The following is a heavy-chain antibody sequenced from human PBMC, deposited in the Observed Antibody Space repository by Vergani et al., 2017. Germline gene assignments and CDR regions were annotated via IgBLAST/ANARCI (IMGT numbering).Heavy chain of an antibody. CDR1: GFTFSSHW. CDR3: AVNTAFYYYYGMDV. V-gene: IGHV3-74*01. CDR2: INSDGSST. Sequence: EVQLVESGGGLVQPGGSLRLSCTASGFTFSSHWMHWVRQAPGKGLVWVSRINSDGSSTVYVDSVKGRFTISRDNAKSTLYLQMNSLRAEDTAVYYCAVNTAFYYYYGMDVWGQGTTVTVSS. J-gene: IGHJ6*02. D-gene: IGHD5-18*01.